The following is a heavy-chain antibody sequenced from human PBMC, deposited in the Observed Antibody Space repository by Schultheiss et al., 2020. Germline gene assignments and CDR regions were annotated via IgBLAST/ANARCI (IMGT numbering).Heavy chain of an antibody. Sequence: GGSLRLSCAASGFTVSSYAMHWVRQAPGKGLEYVSAISSNGGSTYYADSVKGRFTISRDNSKNTLYLQMNSLRAEDTAVYYCAKGVRGDRFDYWGQGTLVTV. D-gene: IGHD3-10*01. CDR2: ISSNGGST. V-gene: IGHV3-64*04. CDR3: AKGVRGDRFDY. J-gene: IGHJ4*02. CDR1: GFTVSSYA.